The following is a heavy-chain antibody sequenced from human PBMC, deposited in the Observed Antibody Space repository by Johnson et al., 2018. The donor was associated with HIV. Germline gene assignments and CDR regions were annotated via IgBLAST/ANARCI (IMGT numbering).Heavy chain of an antibody. J-gene: IGHJ3*02. Sequence: QVQLVESGGGVVQPGRSLRLSCAASGFTFSSYTMHWVRQAPGKGLEWVAVISYDRSNKYYADSVKGRFTISRDNSKNTLYLHMNTLRAEDTALYYCAGVVSVAVAGSRQGAVGAFDMWGQGTMVTVSS. CDR2: ISYDRSNK. V-gene: IGHV3-30-3*01. CDR1: GFTFSSYT. CDR3: AGVVSVAVAGSRQGAVGAFDM. D-gene: IGHD6-19*01.